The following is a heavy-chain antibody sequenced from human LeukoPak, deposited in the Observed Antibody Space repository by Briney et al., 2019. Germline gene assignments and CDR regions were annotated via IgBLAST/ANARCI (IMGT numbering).Heavy chain of an antibody. CDR1: GFTVSSNY. Sequence: PGGSLRLSCAASGFTVSSNYMSWVRQAPGKGLEGVSVIYSGGSTYYADSVKGRFTISRDNSKNTLYLQMNSLRAEDTAVYYCARGEYYYDSSGYYQFYYFDYWGQGTLVTVSS. CDR2: IYSGGST. D-gene: IGHD3-22*01. V-gene: IGHV3-53*01. J-gene: IGHJ4*02. CDR3: ARGEYYYDSSGYYQFYYFDY.